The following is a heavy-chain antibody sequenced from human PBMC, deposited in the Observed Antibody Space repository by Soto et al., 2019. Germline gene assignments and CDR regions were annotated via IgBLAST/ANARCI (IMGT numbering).Heavy chain of an antibody. CDR2: ISNSGGTM. CDR3: AKDWLLGCSGGSCYWGDY. D-gene: IGHD2-15*01. V-gene: IGHV3-11*01. CDR1: GFTFSDYY. J-gene: IGHJ4*02. Sequence: GGSLRLSCAASGFTFSDYYMSWIRQAPGKGLEWVSYISNSGGTMYYADSVKGRFTISRDKTKNSLYLQMDSLRAEDTAVYYCAKDWLLGCSGGSCYWGDYWGQGILVTVSS.